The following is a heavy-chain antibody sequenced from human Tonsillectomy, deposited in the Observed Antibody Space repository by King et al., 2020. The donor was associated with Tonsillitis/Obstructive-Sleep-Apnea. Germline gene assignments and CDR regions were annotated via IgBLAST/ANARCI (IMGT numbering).Heavy chain of an antibody. D-gene: IGHD1-26*01. J-gene: IGHJ3*02. CDR1: GGSISSYY. V-gene: IGHV4-59*08. CDR3: ARGRGATGYDAFDI. Sequence: QLQESGPGLVKPSETLSLTCTVSGGSISSYYWSWIRQPPGKGLEWIGYIYYSGSTNYNPSLKSRVTISVDTSKNQFSLKLSSVTAADTAVYYCARGRGATGYDAFDIWGQGTMVTVSS. CDR2: IYYSGST.